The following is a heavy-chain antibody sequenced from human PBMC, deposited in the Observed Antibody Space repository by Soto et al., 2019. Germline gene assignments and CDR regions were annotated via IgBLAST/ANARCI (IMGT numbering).Heavy chain of an antibody. J-gene: IGHJ5*02. CDR2: ISSSSSYI. D-gene: IGHD1-7*01. V-gene: IGHV3-21*01. CDR3: AREIPNWNYRCWFDP. Sequence: EVQLVESGGGLVKPGGSLRLSCAASGFTFSSYSMNWVRQAPGKGLEWVSSISSSSSYIYYADSVKGRFTISRDNAKNSLYLQMNSLRAEDTAVYYCAREIPNWNYRCWFDPWGQGTLVTVSS. CDR1: GFTFSSYS.